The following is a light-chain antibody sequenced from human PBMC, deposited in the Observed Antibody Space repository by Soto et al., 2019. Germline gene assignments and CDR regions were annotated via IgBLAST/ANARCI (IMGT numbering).Light chain of an antibody. CDR1: QTVFSSAANKDY. CDR2: DTS. Sequence: DISMSQALDSLAESVGESATISCKSSQTVFSSAANKDYLAWFQRKAGQAPKTIIYDTSTRDPGVPDRFSASGSGTEFKITTTNLQAEDLANCFCQQYLNAPLTFRQGTKVEI. V-gene: IGKV4-1*01. CDR3: QQYLNAPLT. J-gene: IGKJ2*01.